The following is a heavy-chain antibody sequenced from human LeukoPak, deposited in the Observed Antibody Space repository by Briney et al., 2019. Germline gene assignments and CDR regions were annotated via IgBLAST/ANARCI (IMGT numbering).Heavy chain of an antibody. J-gene: IGHJ4*02. CDR3: ARWYCSSTSCYYDY. CDR1: GFTVSSNF. V-gene: IGHV3-53*01. CDR2: IYSVGST. Sequence: GGSLRLSCAASGFTVSSNFMSWVRQAPGKGLEWVSVIYSVGSTYYADSVKGRFTISRDNSKNTLYLQMNSLRAEDTAVYYCARWYCSSTSCYYDYWGQGTLVTVSS. D-gene: IGHD2-2*01.